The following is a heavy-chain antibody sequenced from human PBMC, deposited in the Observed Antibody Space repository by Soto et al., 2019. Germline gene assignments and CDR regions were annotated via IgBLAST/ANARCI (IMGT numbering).Heavy chain of an antibody. V-gene: IGHV3-66*01. CDR1: GFTVSNNY. J-gene: IGHJ4*02. Sequence: GGSLRLSCAASGFTVSNNYLNWVRQAPGKGLEWVSFLDSGGSTYYSDSAKGRFTISRDNSKNTLYLQMNSLKTEDTAVYYCARVDDSSGYYLDYWGQGTLVTVSS. CDR2: LDSGGST. D-gene: IGHD3-22*01. CDR3: ARVDDSSGYYLDY.